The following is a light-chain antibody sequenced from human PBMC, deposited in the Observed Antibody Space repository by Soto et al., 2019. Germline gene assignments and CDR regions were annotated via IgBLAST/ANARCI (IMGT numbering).Light chain of an antibody. V-gene: IGKV3-11*01. CDR2: DAS. Sequence: EVVMTQSPATLSVSPGERATLSCRASQSVRSSLAWYHQKPGQAPRLLIYDASTRATGIPARFSGSGSGTDFSLTISSLEPEDSAVYYCQQRSNWPRVTFGPGTKVDI. J-gene: IGKJ3*01. CDR3: QQRSNWPRVT. CDR1: QSVRSS.